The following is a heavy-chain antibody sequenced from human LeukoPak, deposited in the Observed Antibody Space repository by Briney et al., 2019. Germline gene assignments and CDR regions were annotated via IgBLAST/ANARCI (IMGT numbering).Heavy chain of an antibody. V-gene: IGHV3-53*01. Sequence: PGVSLRRSCAASGFTVSSNYMSWVRQAPGKGLEWVSVIYSGGSTYYADSVKGRFTISRDNSKNTLYLQMNSLRAEDTAVYYCARDRPTAMATVDAFDIWGQGTMVTVSS. CDR2: IYSGGST. CDR3: ARDRPTAMATVDAFDI. J-gene: IGHJ3*02. D-gene: IGHD5-18*01. CDR1: GFTVSSNY.